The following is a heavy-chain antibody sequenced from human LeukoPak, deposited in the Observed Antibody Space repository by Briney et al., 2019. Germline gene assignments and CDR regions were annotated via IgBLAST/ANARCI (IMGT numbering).Heavy chain of an antibody. Sequence: GGSLRLSCEGSGFTFSNYSINWVRQAPGKGLEWVSSISPSSHYIYYADSVRGRFTISRDNARNSLYLQMNSLRDEDTAVYYCARDRHTAMVYYYYYMDVWGTGTTVTVSS. V-gene: IGHV3-21*04. D-gene: IGHD5-18*01. CDR1: GFTFSNYS. J-gene: IGHJ6*03. CDR3: ARDRHTAMVYYYYYMDV. CDR2: ISPSSHYI.